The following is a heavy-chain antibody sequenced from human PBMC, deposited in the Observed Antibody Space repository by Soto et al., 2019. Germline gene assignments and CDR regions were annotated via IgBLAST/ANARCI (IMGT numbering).Heavy chain of an antibody. Sequence: QVQLVESGGGVVQPGRSLRLSCAASGFTFSSYGMRWVRQAPGKGLEWVAVIWYDGSNKYYADSVKGRFTISRDNSKNTLYLQMNSLRAEDTAVYYCARDHDYGDYVPYGTDYWGQGTLVTVSS. CDR1: GFTFSSYG. CDR3: ARDHDYGDYVPYGTDY. J-gene: IGHJ4*02. D-gene: IGHD4-17*01. V-gene: IGHV3-33*01. CDR2: IWYDGSNK.